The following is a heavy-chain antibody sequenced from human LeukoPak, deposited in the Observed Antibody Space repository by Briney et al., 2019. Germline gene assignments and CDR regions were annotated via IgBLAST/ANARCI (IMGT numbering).Heavy chain of an antibody. CDR1: GLNFNIYV. Sequence: GGSLRLSCAASGLNFNIYVKIWFRQAPGKGLEWVSTISVGAVYIFYADSVKGRFTISRDDSNNALYLQMHSLRAEDTALYYCASGPPFLKYFEYWGQGTLVTVSS. V-gene: IGHV3-23*01. J-gene: IGHJ4*02. D-gene: IGHD3-3*01. CDR2: ISVGAVYI. CDR3: ASGPPFLKYFEY.